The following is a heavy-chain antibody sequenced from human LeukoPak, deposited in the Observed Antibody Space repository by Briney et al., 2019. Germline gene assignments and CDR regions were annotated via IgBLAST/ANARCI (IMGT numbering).Heavy chain of an antibody. D-gene: IGHD3-10*01. Sequence: KASETLSLTCTVSGGSISSYYWSWIRQPPGKGLEWIGYIYYSGSTNYNPSLKSRVTISVDTSKNQFSLMLSSATATDTAVYYCARHSIYGSGKDRYFDYWGQGTLVTVSS. CDR2: IYYSGST. CDR1: GGSISSYY. CDR3: ARHSIYGSGKDRYFDY. J-gene: IGHJ4*02. V-gene: IGHV4-59*08.